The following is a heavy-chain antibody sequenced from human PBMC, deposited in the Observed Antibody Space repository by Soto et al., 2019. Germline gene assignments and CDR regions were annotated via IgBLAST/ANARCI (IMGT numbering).Heavy chain of an antibody. Sequence: ASVKVSCKASGYTFTSYDINWVRQAPGQGLEWMGIINPSGGSTSYAQKFQGRVTMTRDTSTSTVYMELSSLRSEDTAVYYCATPLRYFDWLDYVWGQGTTVTVSS. J-gene: IGHJ6*02. CDR3: ATPLRYFDWLDYV. CDR2: INPSGGST. CDR1: GYTFTSYD. V-gene: IGHV1-46*03. D-gene: IGHD3-9*01.